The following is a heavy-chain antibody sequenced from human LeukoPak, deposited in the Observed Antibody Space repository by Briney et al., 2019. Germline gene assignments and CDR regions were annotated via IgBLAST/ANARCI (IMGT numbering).Heavy chain of an antibody. D-gene: IGHD2-21*02. J-gene: IGHJ4*02. CDR3: AKASLYCGGDCWTFDY. CDR2: ISGSGGST. V-gene: IGHV3-23*01. Sequence: GGSLRLSCAASGFTFSSYWMSWVRQAPGKGLEWVSAISGSGGSTYYADSVKGRFTISRDNSKNTLYLQMNSLRAEDTAVYYCAKASLYCGGDCWTFDYWGQGTLVTVSS. CDR1: GFTFSSYW.